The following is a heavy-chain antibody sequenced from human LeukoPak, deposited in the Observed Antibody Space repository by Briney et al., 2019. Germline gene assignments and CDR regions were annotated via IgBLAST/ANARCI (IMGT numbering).Heavy chain of an antibody. J-gene: IGHJ4*02. CDR2: IYYSGST. D-gene: IGHD6-13*01. CDR3: ARSQQLVPCALDY. CDR1: GGSISSGGYY. Sequence: KSSQTLSLTCTVSGGSISSGGYYWSWIRQHPGKGLEWIGYIYYSGSTYYNPSLKSRVTISVDTSKNQFSLKLSSVTAADTAVYYCARSQQLVPCALDYWGQGTLVTVYS. V-gene: IGHV4-31*03.